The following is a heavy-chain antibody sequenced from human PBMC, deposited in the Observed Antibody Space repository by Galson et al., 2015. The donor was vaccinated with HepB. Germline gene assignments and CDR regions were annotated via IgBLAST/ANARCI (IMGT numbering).Heavy chain of an antibody. CDR3: ARSLQLGYCSGGSCPFDY. Sequence: SVKVSCKASGYTFTGYYMHWVRQAPGQGLEWMGWINPNSGGTNYAQKFQGWVTMTRDTSISTAYMELSRLRSDDTAVYYCARSLQLGYCSGGSCPFDYWGQGTLVTVSS. V-gene: IGHV1-2*04. J-gene: IGHJ4*02. CDR1: GYTFTGYY. D-gene: IGHD2-15*01. CDR2: INPNSGGT.